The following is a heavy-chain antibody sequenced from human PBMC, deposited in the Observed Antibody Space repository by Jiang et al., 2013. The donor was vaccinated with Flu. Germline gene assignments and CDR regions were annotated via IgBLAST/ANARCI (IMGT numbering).Heavy chain of an antibody. CDR3: ARDHPTGGYDFYFYYGMDV. V-gene: IGHV1-18*01. J-gene: IGHJ6*02. CDR2: ISAYNGNT. D-gene: IGHD6-25*01. CDR1: GYTFASYG. Sequence: GAEVKKPGASVKVSCKASGYTFASYGISWVRQAPGQGLEWMGWISAYNGNTNYGQNLQGRVTMSTDTSTSTAYMELRSLRSDDTAVYYCARDHPTGGYDFYFYYGMDVWGQGPRSPS.